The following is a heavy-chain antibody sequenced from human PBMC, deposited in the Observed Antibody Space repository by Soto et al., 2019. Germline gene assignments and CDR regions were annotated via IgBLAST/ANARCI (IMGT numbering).Heavy chain of an antibody. CDR1: GFTFRSYV. J-gene: IGHJ1*01. CDR3: ARWGTAGGLDV. D-gene: IGHD3-16*01. Sequence: QVQLAESGGGVVQPGTSLRVSCVGSGFTFRSYVIHWVRQAPGKGLEWVALTSYDGSNKYYGDSVRGRFTISRDNSRNTVDRQMDSRRVEDTAFYYCARWGTAGGLDVWGQGTLVSVSS. CDR2: TSYDGSNK. V-gene: IGHV3-33*05.